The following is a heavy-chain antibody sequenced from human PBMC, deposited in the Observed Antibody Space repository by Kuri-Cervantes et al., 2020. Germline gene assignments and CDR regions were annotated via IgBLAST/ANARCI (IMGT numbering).Heavy chain of an antibody. D-gene: IGHD5-18*01. CDR2: ISYDGSNK. J-gene: IGHJ4*02. CDR1: GFTFSSYA. V-gene: IGHV3-30*04. Sequence: GGSLRLSCAASGFTFSSYAMHWVRQAPGRGLEWAAIISYDGSNKYYADSVKGRFTISRDNSKNTLYLQMNSLRAEDTAVYYCAKDFSSGSVDTAMVLDYWGQGTLVTVSS. CDR3: AKDFSSGSVDTAMVLDY.